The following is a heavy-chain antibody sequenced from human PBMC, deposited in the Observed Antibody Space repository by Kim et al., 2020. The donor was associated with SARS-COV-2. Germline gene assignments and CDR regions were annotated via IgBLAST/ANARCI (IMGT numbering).Heavy chain of an antibody. CDR3: AKFGRVVDV. CDR1: GFNLRNYA. D-gene: IGHD3-10*01. V-gene: IGHV3-23*01. Sequence: GGSLRLSCAASGFNLRNYAMAWVRQAPGTGLEWVSTVRNTDGSTYYADSVKGRFTISTDISDNTLHLQMNSLRAEDTAVYYCAKFGRVVDVWGPGYTVT. J-gene: IGHJ6*02. CDR2: VRNTDGST.